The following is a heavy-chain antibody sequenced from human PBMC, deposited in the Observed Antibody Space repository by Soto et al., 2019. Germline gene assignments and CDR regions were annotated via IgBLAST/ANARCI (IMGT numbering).Heavy chain of an antibody. CDR1: GGSFSGYY. CDR2: INHSGST. V-gene: IGHV4-34*01. D-gene: IGHD4-17*01. CDR3: ARISTVTTFYFDY. J-gene: IGHJ4*02. Sequence: SETLSLTCAVYGGSFSGYYWSWIRQPPGKGLEWIGEINHSGSTNYNPSLKSRVTISVDTSKNQFSLKLSSVTAADAAVYYCARISTVTTFYFDYWGQGTLVTVSS.